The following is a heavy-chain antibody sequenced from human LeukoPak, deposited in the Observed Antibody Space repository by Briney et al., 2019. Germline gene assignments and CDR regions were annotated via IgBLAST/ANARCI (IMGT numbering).Heavy chain of an antibody. V-gene: IGHV3-11*01. CDR3: ARDPMGYSNGWYGY. Sequence: GGSLRLSCAASGFTFSDYYMSGIRQAPGKGLEWVSYISSTGKTIYYADSVKGRFIISRDNAKNSLYLQMNSLRAEDTAVYYCARDPMGYSNGWYGYWGQGTLVTVSS. J-gene: IGHJ4*02. D-gene: IGHD6-19*01. CDR1: GFTFSDYY. CDR2: ISSTGKTI.